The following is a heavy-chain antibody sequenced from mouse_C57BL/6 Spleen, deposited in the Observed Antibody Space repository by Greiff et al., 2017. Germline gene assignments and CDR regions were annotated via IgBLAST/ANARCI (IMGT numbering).Heavy chain of an antibody. CDR1: GYTFTSYG. D-gene: IGHD1-1*01. Sequence: VQLQQSGAELARPGASVKLSCKASGYTFTSYGISWVKQRTGQGLEWIGEIYPRSGNTYYNEKFQGKATLTADKSSSTAYMELRSLTSEDSAVYFCASGVITTVVATYYYAMDYWGQGTSVTVSS. J-gene: IGHJ4*01. CDR3: ASGVITTVVATYYYAMDY. CDR2: IYPRSGNT. V-gene: IGHV1-81*01.